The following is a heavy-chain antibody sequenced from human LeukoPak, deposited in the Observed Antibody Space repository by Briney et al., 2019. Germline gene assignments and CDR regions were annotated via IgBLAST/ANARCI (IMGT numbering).Heavy chain of an antibody. J-gene: IGHJ4*02. CDR3: TREFSGDYDILTDYYEGNAFDY. Sequence: KTSETLSLTCAVYGGSFSGYYWSWIRQPPGKGLEWIGEINHSGSTNYNPSLKSRVTISVDTSKNQFSLKLSSVTAADTAVYYCTREFSGDYDILTDYYEGNAFDYWGQGTLVTVSS. D-gene: IGHD3-9*01. V-gene: IGHV4-34*01. CDR2: INHSGST. CDR1: GGSFSGYY.